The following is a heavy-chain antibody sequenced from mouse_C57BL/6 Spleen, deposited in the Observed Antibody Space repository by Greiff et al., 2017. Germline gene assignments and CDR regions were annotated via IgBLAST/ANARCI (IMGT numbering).Heavy chain of an antibody. Sequence: EVQLQQSGPELVKPGASVKMSCKASGYTFTDYNMHWVKQSHGKSLEWIGYINPNNGGTSYNQKFKGKGTLTVNKSSSTAYMEHRSLTSEDSAVYYCARRGLYGSSLEGWGQGTLVTVSA. CDR2: INPNNGGT. D-gene: IGHD1-1*01. CDR3: ARRGLYGSSLEG. V-gene: IGHV1-22*01. J-gene: IGHJ3*01. CDR1: GYTFTDYN.